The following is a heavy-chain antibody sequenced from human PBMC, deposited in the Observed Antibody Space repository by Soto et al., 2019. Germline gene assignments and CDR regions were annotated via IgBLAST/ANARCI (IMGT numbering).Heavy chain of an antibody. J-gene: IGHJ4*02. V-gene: IGHV1-69*06. CDR2: IIPIFGTA. D-gene: IGHD6-19*01. CDR3: ARVPAIAVAGTFDY. Sequence: QVQLVQSGAEVKKPGSSVKVSCKASGGTFSSYAISWVRQAPGHGLEWMGGIIPIFGTANYAQKFQGRVTITAEKSTSTAYMELSSLRSEDTDVYYCARVPAIAVAGTFDYWGQGTLVTVSS. CDR1: GGTFSSYA.